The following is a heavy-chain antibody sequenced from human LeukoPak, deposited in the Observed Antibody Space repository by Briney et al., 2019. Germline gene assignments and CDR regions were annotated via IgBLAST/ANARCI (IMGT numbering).Heavy chain of an antibody. CDR1: GYTFTGYY. V-gene: IGHV1-2*02. D-gene: IGHD6-13*01. J-gene: IGHJ5*02. Sequence: GASVKVSCKASGYTFTGYYMHWVRQAPGQGLEWMGWINPNSGGTNYAQKFQGRVTMTRDTSISTAYMELSRLRSDDTAVYYCAREDSAAGNLELFDPWGQGTLVTVSS. CDR3: AREDSAAGNLELFDP. CDR2: INPNSGGT.